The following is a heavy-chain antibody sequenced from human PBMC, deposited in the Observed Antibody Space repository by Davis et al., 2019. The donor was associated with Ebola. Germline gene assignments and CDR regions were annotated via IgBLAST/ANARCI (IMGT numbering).Heavy chain of an antibody. V-gene: IGHV4-61*09. Sequence: LRLSCTVSGGSISSGSYYWSWIRQPAGKGLEWIGHIYTSGSTNYNPSLKSRVTISVDTSKNQFSLKLSSVTAADTAVYYCARDAYGDYKDYYGMDVWGQGTTVTVSS. J-gene: IGHJ6*02. D-gene: IGHD4-17*01. CDR1: GGSISSGSYY. CDR3: ARDAYGDYKDYYGMDV. CDR2: IYTSGST.